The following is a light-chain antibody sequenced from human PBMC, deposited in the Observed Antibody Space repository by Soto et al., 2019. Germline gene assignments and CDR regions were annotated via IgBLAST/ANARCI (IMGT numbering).Light chain of an antibody. CDR2: SNS. CDR1: SSNIGAGYD. Sequence: QAVVTQPPSVSGAPGQRVTISCTGSSSNIGAGYDIHWYQQLPGTAPKLLIYSNSNRPSGVPDRFSGSKSGTSASLAITGLQAEDEADYYCQSYDSRLSGSVFGGGTKVTVL. CDR3: QSYDSRLSGSV. V-gene: IGLV1-40*01. J-gene: IGLJ2*01.